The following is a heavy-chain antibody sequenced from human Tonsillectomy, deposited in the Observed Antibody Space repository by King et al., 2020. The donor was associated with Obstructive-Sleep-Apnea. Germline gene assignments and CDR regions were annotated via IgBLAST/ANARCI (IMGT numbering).Heavy chain of an antibody. J-gene: IGHJ4*02. Sequence: EGQLVQSGAEVIKPGESLKISCKGSGYSFTSYWIGWVRQMPGKGLECMGIIYPGDSATRYSPSFQGQVTISADKSISTAYLQWSSLKASDTAMYYCATSKGYCTSTSCYAPFDYWGQGTLVTVSS. V-gene: IGHV5-51*01. CDR1: GYSFTSYW. CDR2: IYPGDSAT. D-gene: IGHD2-2*01. CDR3: ATSKGYCTSTSCYAPFDY.